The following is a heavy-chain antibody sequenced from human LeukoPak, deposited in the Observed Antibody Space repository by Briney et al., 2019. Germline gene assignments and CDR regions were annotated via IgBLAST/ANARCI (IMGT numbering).Heavy chain of an antibody. Sequence: GGSLRLSCVASGLTFSTCGMHWVRQAPGKGLEWLTHIRYDESDTYYADSVKGRFNISRENSKNTLYLQMNSLRAEDTAVYYCAKQMMERQQYYYMDVWGKGTSVTVSS. CDR2: IRYDESDT. CDR1: GLTFSTCG. J-gene: IGHJ6*03. D-gene: IGHD6-13*01. V-gene: IGHV3-30*02. CDR3: AKQMMERQQYYYMDV.